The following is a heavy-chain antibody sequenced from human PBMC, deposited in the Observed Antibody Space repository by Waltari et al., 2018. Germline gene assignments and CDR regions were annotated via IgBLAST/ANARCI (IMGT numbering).Heavy chain of an antibody. CDR1: ELIVSINY. Sequence: EVQLVETGGGLIQPGGSLKISCAASELIVSINYMSWVRQAPGKGLEWVSVIYSGGGTHYAGSVKGRFTISRDNSKNTLHLQMNSLRAEDTAVYYCARVSLRDYYYGMDVWGQGTTVTVSS. V-gene: IGHV3-53*02. J-gene: IGHJ6*02. CDR3: ARVSLRDYYYGMDV. CDR2: IYSGGGT.